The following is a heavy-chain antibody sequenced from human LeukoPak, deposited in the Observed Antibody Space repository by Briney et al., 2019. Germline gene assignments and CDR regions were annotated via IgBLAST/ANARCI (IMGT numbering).Heavy chain of an antibody. Sequence: SETLSLTCTVSGGSISSGGYYWSWIRQHPGKGLEWIGYIDYIGITYYNPSLKSRVTISVDTSKNQFSLNLSSVTAADTAVYYCARDPVRYYGLGSYYHGTFDYWGQGTLVTVSS. CDR3: ARDPVRYYGLGSYYHGTFDY. J-gene: IGHJ4*02. D-gene: IGHD3-10*01. V-gene: IGHV4-31*03. CDR1: GGSISSGGYY. CDR2: IDYIGIT.